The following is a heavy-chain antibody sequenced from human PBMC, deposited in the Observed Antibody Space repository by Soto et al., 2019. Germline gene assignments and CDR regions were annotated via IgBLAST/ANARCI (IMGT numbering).Heavy chain of an antibody. D-gene: IGHD6-13*01. CDR2: ISSSGSTI. CDR3: ARDQEAGSFFPYYYGMDV. V-gene: IGHV3-48*03. Sequence: EVQLVESGGGLVQPRGSLRLSCATSGFTFSSYEMNWVRQAPGKGLEWVSYISSSGSTIYYADSVKGRFTISRDNAKNSLYLQMDSLRAEDTAVYYCARDQEAGSFFPYYYGMDVWGQGTTVIVSS. J-gene: IGHJ6*02. CDR1: GFTFSSYE.